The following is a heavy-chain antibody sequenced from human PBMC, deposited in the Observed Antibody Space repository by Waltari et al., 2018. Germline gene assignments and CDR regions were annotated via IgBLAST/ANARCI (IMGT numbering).Heavy chain of an antibody. V-gene: IGHV3-30*02. J-gene: IGHJ4*02. CDR1: GFIFISYG. CDR3: AKERSSGWYYFDY. Sequence: QVQLVESGGGVVQPGGSLRLSCAASGFIFISYGMHLVRRAPGKGLEWVAFIRYDGSNKYYADSVKGRFTISRDKSKNTLYLQMNSLRAEDTAVYYCAKERSSGWYYFDYWGQGTLVTVSS. CDR2: IRYDGSNK. D-gene: IGHD6-19*01.